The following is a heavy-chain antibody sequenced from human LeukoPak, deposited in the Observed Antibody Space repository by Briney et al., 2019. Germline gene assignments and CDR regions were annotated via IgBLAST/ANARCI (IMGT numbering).Heavy chain of an antibody. V-gene: IGHV1-46*01. CDR2: IHPSGGST. CDR1: GYTFTSYY. CDR3: AREYRYCSGGSCPPGDY. Sequence: ASVKVSCKASGYTFTSYYMHWVRQAPGQGLEWMGIIHPSGGSTSYAQKFQGRVTMTRDTSTTTVYMELSSLRSEDTAVYYCAREYRYCSGGSCPPGDYWGQGTLVTVSS. D-gene: IGHD2-15*01. J-gene: IGHJ4*02.